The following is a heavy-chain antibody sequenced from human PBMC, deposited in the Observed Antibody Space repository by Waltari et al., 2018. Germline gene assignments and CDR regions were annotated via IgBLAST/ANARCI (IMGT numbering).Heavy chain of an antibody. Sequence: QVQLQESGPGLVTPSETLSLTCAVSGYSISSGYYWGWIRQPPGKGLEWIGSIYHSGSTYYNPSLKSRVTISVDTSKNQFSLKLSSVTAADTAVYYCARGDGDCSDYWGQGTLVTVSS. CDR1: GYSISSGYY. V-gene: IGHV4-38-2*01. CDR3: ARGDGDCSDY. D-gene: IGHD4-17*01. CDR2: IYHSGST. J-gene: IGHJ4*02.